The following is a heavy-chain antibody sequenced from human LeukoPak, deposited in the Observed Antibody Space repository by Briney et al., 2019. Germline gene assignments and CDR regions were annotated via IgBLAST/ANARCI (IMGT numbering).Heavy chain of an antibody. CDR1: GFTFSNAW. CDR3: TTLAVALPYWYFDL. CDR2: IKSKTDGGTT. J-gene: IGHJ2*01. Sequence: PGGSLRLSCAASGFTFSNAWMSWVRQAPGKGLEWVGRIKSKTDGGTTDYAAPVKGRFTISRDDSKNTLYLQMNSLKTEDTAVYYCTTLAVALPYWYFDLWGRGTLVTVSS. V-gene: IGHV3-15*01. D-gene: IGHD6-19*01.